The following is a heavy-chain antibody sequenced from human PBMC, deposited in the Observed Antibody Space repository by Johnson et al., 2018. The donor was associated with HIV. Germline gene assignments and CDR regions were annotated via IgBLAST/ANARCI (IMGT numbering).Heavy chain of an antibody. V-gene: IGHV3-20*04. D-gene: IGHD1-1*01. CDR2: INWNGGST. J-gene: IGHJ3*02. CDR3: ARREGTTGTFSAFDI. Sequence: VQLVDSGGGVVRPGGSLRLSCAASGFTFDDYGMSWVRQAPGKGLEWVSGINWNGGSTGYADSVKGRFTISRDNAKNSLYLQMNSLRADDTALYYCARREGTTGTFSAFDIWGQGTMVTVSS. CDR1: GFTFDDYG.